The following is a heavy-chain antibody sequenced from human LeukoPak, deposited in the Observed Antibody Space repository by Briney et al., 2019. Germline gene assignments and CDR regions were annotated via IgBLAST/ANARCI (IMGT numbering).Heavy chain of an antibody. V-gene: IGHV5-51*01. CDR2: IYPGDSDT. J-gene: IGHJ4*02. CDR3: ARQSGAQYSSSSGVTGDY. Sequence: GESLKISCKGSGYSFTSYWIGWVRQMPGKGLEWMGIIYPGDSDTRYSPSFQGQVTISADKSISTAYLQWSSLKASDTAMYYSARQSGAQYSSSSGVTGDYWGQGTLVTVSS. CDR1: GYSFTSYW. D-gene: IGHD6-6*01.